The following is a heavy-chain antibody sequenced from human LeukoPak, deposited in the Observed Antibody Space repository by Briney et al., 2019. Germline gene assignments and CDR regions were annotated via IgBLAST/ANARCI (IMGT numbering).Heavy chain of an antibody. Sequence: PGGSLRLSCAASGFTFSIDAMSWVRQAPGKGLEWVSAISCRGGSTYYADSVKGRFTISRANYKNKLYLQMNSLRAEDTAVSYCEKRVPYSSSSVYFDYWGQGTLVTVSS. V-gene: IGHV3-23*01. J-gene: IGHJ4*02. CDR1: GFTFSIDA. CDR2: ISCRGGST. D-gene: IGHD6-6*01. CDR3: EKRVPYSSSSVYFDY.